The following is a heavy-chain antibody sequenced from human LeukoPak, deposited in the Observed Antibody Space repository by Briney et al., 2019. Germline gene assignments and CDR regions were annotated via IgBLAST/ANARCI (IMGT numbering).Heavy chain of an antibody. CDR3: ARDYVGYSSANDAFDI. Sequence: GGSLRLSCAASGFTFSSYSMNWVRLAPGKGLEWVSSISSSSSYIYYADSVKGRFTISRDNAKNSLYLQMNSLRAEDTAVYYCARDYVGYSSANDAFDIWGQGTMVTVSS. V-gene: IGHV3-21*01. CDR1: GFTFSSYS. CDR2: ISSSSSYI. D-gene: IGHD5-18*01. J-gene: IGHJ3*02.